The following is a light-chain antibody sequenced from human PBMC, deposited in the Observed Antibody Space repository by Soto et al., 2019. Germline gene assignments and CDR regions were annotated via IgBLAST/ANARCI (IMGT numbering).Light chain of an antibody. CDR1: QGISRY. CDR2: AAS. Sequence: IQLTQSPSSLSASVGDRVTITCRASQGISRYLAWYQQKPGKAPKLLIYAASTLQSGVPSRYSGSGSGTDFTLIISSLQPQDFATYYCQQLNSYPIYTFGPGTKVDI. CDR3: QQLNSYPIYT. V-gene: IGKV1-9*01. J-gene: IGKJ3*01.